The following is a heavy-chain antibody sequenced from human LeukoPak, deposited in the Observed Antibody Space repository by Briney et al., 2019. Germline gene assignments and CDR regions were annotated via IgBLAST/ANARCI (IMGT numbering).Heavy chain of an antibody. CDR3: ARTANYYYYYMDV. CDR2: IYYSGST. J-gene: IGHJ6*03. Sequence: SETLSLTCTVSGGSISSSSYYWGWIRQPPGKGLEWIGSIYYSGSTYYNPSLKSRVTISVDSSKNQFSLKLSSVTAADTAVYYCARTANYYYYYMDVWGKGTTVTVSS. CDR1: GGSISSSSYY. V-gene: IGHV4-39*07.